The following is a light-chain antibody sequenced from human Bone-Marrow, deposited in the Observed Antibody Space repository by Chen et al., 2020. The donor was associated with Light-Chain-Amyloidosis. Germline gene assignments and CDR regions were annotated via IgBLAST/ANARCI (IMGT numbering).Light chain of an antibody. J-gene: IGLJ2*01. CDR2: RDT. V-gene: IGLV3-25*03. CDR1: DLPTKY. Sequence: SYELTQPPSVSVSPGQTARITCSGDDLPTKYAYWYQQKPGQAPVLVIHRDTERPSGIYDRFSGSSSGTTATLTIIGVQAEDEADYHCQSADSSGTYEVIFGGGTKLTVL. CDR3: QSADSSGTYEVI.